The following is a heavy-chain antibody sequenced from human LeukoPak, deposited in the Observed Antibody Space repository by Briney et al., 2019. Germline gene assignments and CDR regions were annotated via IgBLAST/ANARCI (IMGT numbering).Heavy chain of an antibody. CDR1: GYTFTSYG. CDR2: ISAYNGNT. Sequence: ASVKVSCKASGYTFTSYGISWVRQAPGQGLEWMGWISAYNGNTNYAQKLQGRVTMTTDTSTSTAYMELRSLRSDDTAVYYCARDRRDYGGNLNWFDPWGQGTLVTVSS. J-gene: IGHJ5*02. V-gene: IGHV1-18*01. D-gene: IGHD4-23*01. CDR3: ARDRRDYGGNLNWFDP.